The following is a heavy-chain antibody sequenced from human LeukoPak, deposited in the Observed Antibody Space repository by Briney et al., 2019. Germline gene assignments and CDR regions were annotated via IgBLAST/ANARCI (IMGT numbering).Heavy chain of an antibody. Sequence: SETLSLTCTVSGYSISSGYYWGWIRQPPGKGLEWIANIYYSGGTYYKPSLKSRVTISVDTSKNQFSLKLSSVTAADTAVYYCARVGGGYSYGYFDYWGQGTLVTVSS. CDR1: GYSISSGYY. CDR3: ARVGGGYSYGYFDY. CDR2: IYYSGGT. V-gene: IGHV4-38-2*02. J-gene: IGHJ4*02. D-gene: IGHD5-18*01.